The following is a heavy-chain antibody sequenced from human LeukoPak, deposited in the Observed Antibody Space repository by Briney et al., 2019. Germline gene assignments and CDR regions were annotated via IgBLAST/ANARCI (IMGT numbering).Heavy chain of an antibody. V-gene: IGHV3-23*01. CDR2: ISGSGGST. D-gene: IGHD6-19*01. CDR3: AKDTGIAVAGRYYFDY. Sequence: GGSLRLSCAASGFTLSSYAMSWVRQAPGKGLEWVSAISGSGGSTYYADSVKGRFTISRDNSKDTPYLQMNSLRAEDTAVYYCAKDTGIAVAGRYYFDYWGQGTLVTVSS. CDR1: GFTLSSYA. J-gene: IGHJ4*02.